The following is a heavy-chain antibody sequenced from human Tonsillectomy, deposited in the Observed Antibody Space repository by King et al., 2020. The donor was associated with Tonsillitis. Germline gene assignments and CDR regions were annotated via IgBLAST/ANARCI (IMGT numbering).Heavy chain of an antibody. Sequence: VQLQESGPGLVKPSETLSLTCTVSGGSISSYYWSWIRLPPGKGLEWIAYLYYSGRTNYNPSLKSRVIISVDTSKNQFSLKLRSVTAADTALYYCARDLAGARPAAFDIWSQGTMVTVSS. CDR2: LYYSGRT. CDR1: GGSISSYY. J-gene: IGHJ3*02. CDR3: ARDLAGARPAAFDI. V-gene: IGHV4-59*01. D-gene: IGHD1-26*01.